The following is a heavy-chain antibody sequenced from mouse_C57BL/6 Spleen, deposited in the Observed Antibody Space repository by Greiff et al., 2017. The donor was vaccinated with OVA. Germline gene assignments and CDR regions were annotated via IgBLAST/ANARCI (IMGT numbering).Heavy chain of an antibody. V-gene: IGHV1-64*01. CDR3: AIHYDYDLGDY. D-gene: IGHD2-4*01. CDR2: IHPNSGST. CDR1: GYTFTSYW. Sequence: QVQLQQPGAELVKPGASVKLSCKASGYTFTSYWMHGVKQRPGQGLEWIGMIHPNSGSTNYNEKFKSKATLTVDKSSSTAYMQLSSLTSEDSAVYYCAIHYDYDLGDYWGQGTTLTVSS. J-gene: IGHJ2*01.